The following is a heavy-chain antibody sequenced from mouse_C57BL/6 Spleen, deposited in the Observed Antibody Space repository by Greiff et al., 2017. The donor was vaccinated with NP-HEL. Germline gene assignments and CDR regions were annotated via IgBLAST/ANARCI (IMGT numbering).Heavy chain of an antibody. CDR1: GYTFTSYW. J-gene: IGHJ1*03. CDR2: IDPSDSYT. Sequence: QVQLQQPGAELVMPGASVKLSCKASGYTFTSYWMHWVKQRPGQGLEWIGEIDPSDSYTNYNQKFKGKSTLTVDKSSSTAYMQLSSLTSEDSAVDYCARHYGSPYGYFDVWGTGTTVTVSS. D-gene: IGHD1-1*01. CDR3: ARHYGSPYGYFDV. V-gene: IGHV1-69*01.